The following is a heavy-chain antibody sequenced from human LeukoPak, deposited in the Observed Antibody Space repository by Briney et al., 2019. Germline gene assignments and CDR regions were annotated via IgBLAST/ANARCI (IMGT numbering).Heavy chain of an antibody. CDR3: AKALAAAGPDFFDY. CDR2: ISYDGSNK. D-gene: IGHD6-13*01. Sequence: PGGSLRLSCAASGFXFSSYGIHWVRQAPGKGLEWVAVISYDGSNKYYADSVKGRFTISRDNSKNTLYLQMNSLRAEDTAVYYCAKALAAAGPDFFDYWGQGTLVTVSS. J-gene: IGHJ4*02. CDR1: GFXFSSYG. V-gene: IGHV3-30*18.